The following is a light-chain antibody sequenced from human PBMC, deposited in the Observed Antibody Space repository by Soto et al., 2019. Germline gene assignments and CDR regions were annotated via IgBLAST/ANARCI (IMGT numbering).Light chain of an antibody. V-gene: IGKV1-39*01. Sequence: DIQMTQSPSSLSASVGDRVTITCRASQSISSYLNWYQQKPGKAPKLLIYAASNLQSAVPSRFSGSGSGTDFTLTFSSLQPENFATYYCQQSYSTPYTFGQGTKLEIK. J-gene: IGKJ2*01. CDR1: QSISSY. CDR2: AAS. CDR3: QQSYSTPYT.